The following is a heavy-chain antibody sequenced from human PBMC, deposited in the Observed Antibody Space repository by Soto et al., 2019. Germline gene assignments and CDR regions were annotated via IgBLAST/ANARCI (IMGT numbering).Heavy chain of an antibody. D-gene: IGHD5-18*01. Sequence: SETLSDPCTVSGGSISRRSYYWGWIRQPPGKGLEWIGSIYYSGSTYYNPSLKSRVTISVDTSKNQFSLKLSSVTAADTAVYYCARLNSYIDYWAQGTLVTVS. V-gene: IGHV4-39*01. CDR2: IYYSGST. CDR3: ARLNSYIDY. J-gene: IGHJ4*02. CDR1: GGSISRRSYY.